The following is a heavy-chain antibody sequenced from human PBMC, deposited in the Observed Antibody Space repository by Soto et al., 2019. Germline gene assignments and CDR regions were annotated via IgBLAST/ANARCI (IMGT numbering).Heavy chain of an antibody. CDR3: AREGARGFGMDV. J-gene: IGHJ6*02. CDR1: GGSIRSYY. Sequence: PXETLSLTCDVSGGSIRSYYWSWIRQPAGKALEWIGRIYTSGTTNYNPSLKSRATILVDTSKNQFSLKLSSVTAADTAVYYCAREGARGFGMDVWGQGTKVTVSS. V-gene: IGHV4-4*07. D-gene: IGHD1-26*01. CDR2: IYTSGTT.